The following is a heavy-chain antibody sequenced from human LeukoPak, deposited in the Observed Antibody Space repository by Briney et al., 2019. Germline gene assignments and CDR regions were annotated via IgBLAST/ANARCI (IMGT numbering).Heavy chain of an antibody. J-gene: IGHJ4*02. D-gene: IGHD1-26*01. CDR2: VHLSGAT. V-gene: IGHV4-4*02. Sequence: PLETLSLTCAVSGGSITTTNWWSWVRQPPGKGLEWIGEVHLSGATNYNPSLESRVSMSIDKSKNHLSLEVTSVTAADTAIYYCTRESGAFSPFGFWGQGTLLTVSS. CDR3: TRESGAFSPFGF. CDR1: GGSITTTNW.